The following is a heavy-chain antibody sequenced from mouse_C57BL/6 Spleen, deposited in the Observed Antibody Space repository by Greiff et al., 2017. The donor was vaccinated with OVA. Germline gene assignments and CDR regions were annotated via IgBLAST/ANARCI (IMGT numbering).Heavy chain of an antibody. CDR2: IDPSDSYT. D-gene: IGHD2-5*01. CDR1: GYTFTSYW. Sequence: QVQLQQPGAELVRPGTSVKLSCKASGYTFTSYWMHWVKQRPGQGLEWIGVIDPSDSYTNYNQKFKGKATLTVDTSSSTAYMQLSSLTSEDSAVYYCARWDSNFFDYWGQGTTLTVSS. V-gene: IGHV1-59*01. CDR3: ARWDSNFFDY. J-gene: IGHJ2*01.